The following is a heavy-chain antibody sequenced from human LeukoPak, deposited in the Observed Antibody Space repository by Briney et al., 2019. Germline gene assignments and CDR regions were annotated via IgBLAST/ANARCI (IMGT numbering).Heavy chain of an antibody. V-gene: IGHV4-59*12. Sequence: SETLSLTCTVSGGSISSYYWSWIRQPPGKGLEWIGYIHYSGSTHYNPSLKSRVTISVDTSKNQVSLKLRSVTAADTAVYYCARAYSSSWAEIAHDAFDIWGQGTMVTVSS. J-gene: IGHJ3*02. CDR2: IHYSGST. CDR1: GGSISSYY. CDR3: ARAYSSSWAEIAHDAFDI. D-gene: IGHD6-13*01.